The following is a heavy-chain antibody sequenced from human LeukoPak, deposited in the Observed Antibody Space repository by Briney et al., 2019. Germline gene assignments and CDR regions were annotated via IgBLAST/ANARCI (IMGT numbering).Heavy chain of an antibody. CDR2: ISSSGSTI. CDR3: ARDLSAYYYDSSPAGY. V-gene: IGHV3-11*01. J-gene: IGHJ4*02. CDR1: GFTFNDYY. D-gene: IGHD3-22*01. Sequence: GGSLRLSCAASGFTFNDYYMSWIRQAPGKGLEWVSYISSSGSTIYYADSVKGRFTISRDNAKNSLYLQMNSLRAEDTAVYYCARDLSAYYYDSSPAGYWGQGTLVTVSS.